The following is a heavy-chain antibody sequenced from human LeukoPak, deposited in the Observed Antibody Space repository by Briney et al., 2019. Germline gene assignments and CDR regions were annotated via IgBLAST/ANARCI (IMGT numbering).Heavy chain of an antibody. V-gene: IGHV3-33*06. Sequence: PGRSLRLSCAASGFTFSSYGMHWVRQAPGKGLEWVAVIWYDGSNKYYADSVKGRFTISRDNSKNTLYLQMNSLRADDTALYYCAKDRSTTVIMYYFDYWGQGALVTVSS. CDR2: IWYDGSNK. J-gene: IGHJ4*02. D-gene: IGHD4-11*01. CDR1: GFTFSSYG. CDR3: AKDRSTTVIMYYFDY.